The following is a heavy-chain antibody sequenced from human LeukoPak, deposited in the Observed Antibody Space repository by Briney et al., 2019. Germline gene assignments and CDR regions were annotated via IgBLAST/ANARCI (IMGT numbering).Heavy chain of an antibody. CDR3: ATRDPFIAKAPSD. CDR2: INHSGST. V-gene: IGHV4-34*01. D-gene: IGHD6-13*01. Sequence: PSETLSLTCAVYGGSFSGYYWSWIRQPPGKGLEWIGEINHSGSTNYNPSLKSRVTISVDTSKNQFSLKLSSVTAADTAVYYCATRDPFIAKAPSDWGQGTLVTVSS. J-gene: IGHJ4*02. CDR1: GGSFSGYY.